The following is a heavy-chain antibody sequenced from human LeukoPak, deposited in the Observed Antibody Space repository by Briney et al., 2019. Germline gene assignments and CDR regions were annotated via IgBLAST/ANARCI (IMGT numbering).Heavy chain of an antibody. J-gene: IGHJ6*04. D-gene: IGHD3-10*02. CDR3: AELGITMIGGV. CDR1: GFTFSSYE. Sequence: GGSLRLSCAASGFTFSSYEMMWLRQAPGKGLVWVSYISSSGSTIYYADSVKGRFTISRDNAKNSLYLQMNSLRAEDTAVYYCAELGITMIGGVWGKGPTVTISS. V-gene: IGHV3-48*03. CDR2: ISSSGSTI.